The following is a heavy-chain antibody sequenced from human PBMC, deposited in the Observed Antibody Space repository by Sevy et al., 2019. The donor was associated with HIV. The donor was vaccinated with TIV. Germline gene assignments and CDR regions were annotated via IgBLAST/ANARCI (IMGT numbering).Heavy chain of an antibody. Sequence: GGSLRLSCAASGVTFSKYSMSWVRQPPGKGLEWVSTLSFGCGEINYADSVKGRFTISRDNSKSSVYLQMNKLRPEDTAVYYCAREGCTKPHDYWGQGILVTVSS. CDR3: AREGCTKPHDY. J-gene: IGHJ4*02. V-gene: IGHV3-23*01. D-gene: IGHD2-8*01. CDR2: LSFGCGEI. CDR1: GVTFSKYS.